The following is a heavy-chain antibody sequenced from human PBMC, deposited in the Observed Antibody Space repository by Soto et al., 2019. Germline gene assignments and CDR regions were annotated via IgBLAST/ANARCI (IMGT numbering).Heavy chain of an antibody. CDR3: ARGTPSPLIVRSSRGPWFDP. CDR2: MYYGGRT. V-gene: IGHV4-61*01. J-gene: IGHJ5*02. CDR1: GGSVSSGSYY. Sequence: PSETLSLTCTVSGGSVSSGSYYWSWIRQPPGKGLEWIGYMYYGGRTNYNPSLKSRVTISVDTSKMQVSLKLSSVTAADTAVYFCARGTPSPLIVRSSRGPWFDPWGQGTLVTVS. D-gene: IGHD2-15*01.